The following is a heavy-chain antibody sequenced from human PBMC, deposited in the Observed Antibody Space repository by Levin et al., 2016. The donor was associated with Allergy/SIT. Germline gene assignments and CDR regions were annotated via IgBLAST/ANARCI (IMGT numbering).Heavy chain of an antibody. Sequence: GESLKISCGASGFSVTTHFMTWVRQAPGKGLEWVSVIYTGGSTYYADSVKGRFTISRDNSKNTVYLQMNILRVEDTAVYYCARAPDDAFDIWGQGTMVTVSS. CDR2: IYTGGST. CDR1: GFSVTTHF. J-gene: IGHJ3*02. CDR3: ARAPDDAFDI. V-gene: IGHV3-53*01.